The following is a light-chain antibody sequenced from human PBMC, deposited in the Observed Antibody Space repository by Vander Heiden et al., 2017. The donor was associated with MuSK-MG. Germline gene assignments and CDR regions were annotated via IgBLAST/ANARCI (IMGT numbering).Light chain of an antibody. Sequence: DIVMTQSPDSLAVSLGERATINCKSSQSVLSSSNNKNYLAWYQQKPGQPPKLLIYWASTRESGVPDRFSGSGSGTDFTLTISSLQAEDVAVYYCQQHSSYAPAYTFGQGTKLEIK. CDR1: QSVLSSSNNKNY. CDR2: WAS. V-gene: IGKV4-1*01. CDR3: QQHSSYAPAYT. J-gene: IGKJ2*01.